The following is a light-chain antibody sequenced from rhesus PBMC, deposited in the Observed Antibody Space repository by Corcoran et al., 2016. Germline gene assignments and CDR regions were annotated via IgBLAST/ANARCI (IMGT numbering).Light chain of an antibody. Sequence: QVILTQSPATLSLSPGERATLSCRASQSVSSNLAWYQQKPGQAPRLLIDGASCRATVNPDRCSGSGSGTDFTLPICSREPEDFGVYHSYQHRSGYGFGQGTKVQIK. J-gene: IGKJ2*01. V-gene: IGKV3-10*01. CDR2: GAS. CDR1: QSVSSN. CDR3: YQHRSGYG.